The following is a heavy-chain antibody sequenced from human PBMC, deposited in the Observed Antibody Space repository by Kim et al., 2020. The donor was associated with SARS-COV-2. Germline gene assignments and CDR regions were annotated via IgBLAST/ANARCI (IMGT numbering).Heavy chain of an antibody. Sequence: SETLSLTCTVSGGSISSYYWSWIRQPAGKGLEWIGRIYTSGSTNYNPSLKSRVTMSVDTSKNQFSLKLSSVTAADTAVYYCARMRAHFGVARIDYWGQGTLVTVSS. J-gene: IGHJ4*02. CDR2: IYTSGST. CDR3: ARMRAHFGVARIDY. CDR1: GGSISSYY. V-gene: IGHV4-4*07. D-gene: IGHD3-3*01.